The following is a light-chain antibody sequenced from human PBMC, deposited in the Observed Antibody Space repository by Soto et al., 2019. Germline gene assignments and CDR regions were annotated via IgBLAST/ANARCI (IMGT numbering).Light chain of an antibody. CDR3: SSYTTSSTHWV. CDR1: SSDVGGYNY. CDR2: EVT. J-gene: IGLJ3*02. V-gene: IGLV2-14*01. Sequence: QSVLTQPASVSGSPGQSITISCTGTSSDVGGYNYVSWYQQHPGKAPKLMIYEVTNRPSGASNRFSGSKSGNTASLTISGLQAEDEADYYCSSYTTSSTHWVFGGGTKVTVL.